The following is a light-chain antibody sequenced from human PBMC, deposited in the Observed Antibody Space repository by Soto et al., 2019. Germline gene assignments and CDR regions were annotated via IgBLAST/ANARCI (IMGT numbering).Light chain of an antibody. CDR1: QGISNY. J-gene: IGKJ5*01. CDR3: QQYNSYPYT. CDR2: DAS. V-gene: IGKV1-9*01. Sequence: IQLTQSPLFLAASVGDRVTITCRASQGISNYLAWYQQKPGRAPKVLISDASTLQGGVPSRFSGSGSGTEFTLTISRLQPDDFATYYCQQYNSYPYTFGQGTRLEIK.